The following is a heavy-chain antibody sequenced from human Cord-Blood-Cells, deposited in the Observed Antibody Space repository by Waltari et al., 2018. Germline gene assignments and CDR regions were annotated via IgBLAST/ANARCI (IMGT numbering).Heavy chain of an antibody. V-gene: IGHV4-39*01. CDR1: GGSISSSSYY. Sequence: QLQLQESGPGLVKPSETLSLTCNVSGGSISSSSYYLGWIRQPQGEGLGWIGSIYYSVSNYSNPSLKSRVSISVDTSKNQFSLKLIFVTAADTAVYYCARLWYFDYWGQGTLVTVSS. CDR2: IYYSVSN. CDR3: ARLWYFDY. J-gene: IGHJ4*02.